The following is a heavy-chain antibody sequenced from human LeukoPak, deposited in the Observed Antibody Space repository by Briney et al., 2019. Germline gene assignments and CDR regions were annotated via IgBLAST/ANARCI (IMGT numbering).Heavy chain of an antibody. Sequence: GGSLRLSCAASGFTFSSYGMHWVRQAPGKGLEWVAVISYDGSNKYYADSVKGRFTISRDNSKNTLYLQMNSLRAEDTAVYYCAKNSARYYDFWSGYYYDYYGMDVWGQGTTVTVSS. V-gene: IGHV3-30*18. CDR3: AKNSARYYDFWSGYYYDYYGMDV. CDR1: GFTFSSYG. D-gene: IGHD3-3*01. J-gene: IGHJ6*02. CDR2: ISYDGSNK.